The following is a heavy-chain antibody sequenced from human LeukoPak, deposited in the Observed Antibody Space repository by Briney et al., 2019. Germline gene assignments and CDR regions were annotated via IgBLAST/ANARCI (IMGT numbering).Heavy chain of an antibody. J-gene: IGHJ5*02. Sequence: PGGSLRLSCAASGFTFSSYSMNWVRQAPGKGLEWVSSISSSSSYIYYADSVKGRFTISRDNAKNSLYLQMNSLRAEDTAVYYCARSPGGANNWFDPWGQGTLVTVSS. D-gene: IGHD1-26*01. CDR1: GFTFSSYS. V-gene: IGHV3-21*01. CDR3: ARSPGGANNWFDP. CDR2: ISSSSSYI.